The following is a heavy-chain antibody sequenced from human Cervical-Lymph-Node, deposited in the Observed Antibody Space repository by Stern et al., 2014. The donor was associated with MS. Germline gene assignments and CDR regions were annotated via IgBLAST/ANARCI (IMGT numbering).Heavy chain of an antibody. J-gene: IGHJ4*02. CDR2: INPSGGST. CDR1: GYTFTSYY. CDR3: ARAYYDSSGYYYYFDY. V-gene: IGHV1-46*01. D-gene: IGHD3-22*01. Sequence: QVQLMQSGAEVKKPGASVKVSCKASGYTFTSYYMHWVRQAPGQGLERMGIINPSGGSTSYAQKFQGRVTMTRDTDTSTVYMELSSLRSEDTAVYYCARAYYDSSGYYYYFDYWGQGTLVTVSS.